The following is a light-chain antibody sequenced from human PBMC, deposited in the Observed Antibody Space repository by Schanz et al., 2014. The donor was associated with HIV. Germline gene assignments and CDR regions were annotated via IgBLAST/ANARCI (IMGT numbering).Light chain of an antibody. V-gene: IGKV1-5*03. CDR2: KAS. Sequence: DIQLTQSPSTLSASIGDRVTITCRASQSISTWLAWYQQKPGKAPKLVIYKASNLESGVPSRFSGSRSGTEFTLTISSLQPDDFATYSCQQYNTKPYTFGQGTKLEIK. CDR3: QQYNTKPYT. CDR1: QSISTW. J-gene: IGKJ2*01.